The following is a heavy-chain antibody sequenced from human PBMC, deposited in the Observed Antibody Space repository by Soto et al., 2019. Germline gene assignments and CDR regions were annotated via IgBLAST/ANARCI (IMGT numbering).Heavy chain of an antibody. CDR1: GGSISSYY. Sequence: SETLSLTCTVSGGSISSYYWTWIRQSPGKGLEWIGYIYYTGSTKYSPSLKSRVTISLGTSRNQFSLNLSSVTAADTAVYFCARGGTSGDYIDYRGQGTFVTVSS. CDR3: ARGGTSGDYIDY. V-gene: IGHV4-59*01. D-gene: IGHD3-16*01. J-gene: IGHJ4*02. CDR2: IYYTGST.